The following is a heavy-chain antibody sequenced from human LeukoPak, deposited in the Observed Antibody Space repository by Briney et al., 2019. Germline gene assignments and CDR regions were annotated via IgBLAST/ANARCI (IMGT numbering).Heavy chain of an antibody. D-gene: IGHD3-16*02. V-gene: IGHV1-18*01. Sequence: ASVKVSCTASVYTFSKYGIRCVPGAPGQGVEWRGWISPSIGETTYAQTLQGRVTMTTDTSTSTAYMELRSLRSDDTAMYYCARGLLTFGGVIGGPQALEYFQHWGQGTLVTVSS. CDR3: ARGLLTFGGVIGGPQALEYFQH. CDR2: ISPSIGET. J-gene: IGHJ1*01. CDR1: VYTFSKYG.